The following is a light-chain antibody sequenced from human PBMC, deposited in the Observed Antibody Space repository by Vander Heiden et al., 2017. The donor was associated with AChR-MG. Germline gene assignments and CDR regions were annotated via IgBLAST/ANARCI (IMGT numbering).Light chain of an antibody. V-gene: IGKV1-27*01. J-gene: IGKJ1*01. Sequence: DIQMTQSPSPLSASVRDRVTSTCRANQDSSNYLAWYQQKPGKVPKLLIFAASALQSGVPSRFSGSGSGTDFSLTISSLQSEDVATYYCQKYNNAPWTFGQGTKVEIK. CDR2: AAS. CDR1: QDSSNY. CDR3: QKYNNAPWT.